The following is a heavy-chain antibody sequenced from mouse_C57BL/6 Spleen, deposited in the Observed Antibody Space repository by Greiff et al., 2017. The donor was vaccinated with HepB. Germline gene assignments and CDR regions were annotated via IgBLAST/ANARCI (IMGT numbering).Heavy chain of an antibody. D-gene: IGHD1-1*01. CDR1: GYTFTSYW. V-gene: IGHV1-64*01. Sequence: QVQLQQPGAELVKPGASVKLSCKASGYTFTSYWMHWVKQRPGQGLEWIGMIHPNSGSTNYNEKFKSKATLTVDKSSSTAHMQLSSLTSEDSAVYYCARDGYYYGSSYLDYWGQGTTLTVSS. CDR2: IHPNSGST. J-gene: IGHJ2*01. CDR3: ARDGYYYGSSYLDY.